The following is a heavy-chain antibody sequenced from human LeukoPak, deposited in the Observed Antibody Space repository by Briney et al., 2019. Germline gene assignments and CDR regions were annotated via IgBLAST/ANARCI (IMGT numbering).Heavy chain of an antibody. CDR3: ARATVTTLHFDY. V-gene: IGHV4-59*12. CDR1: GGSISSYY. J-gene: IGHJ4*02. D-gene: IGHD4-17*01. Sequence: SETLSLTCTVSGGSISSYYWSWIRQPPGKGLEWIGYIYHSGSTYYNPSLKSRVTISVDRSKNQFSLKLSSVTAADTAVYYCARATVTTLHFDYWGQGTLVTVSS. CDR2: IYHSGST.